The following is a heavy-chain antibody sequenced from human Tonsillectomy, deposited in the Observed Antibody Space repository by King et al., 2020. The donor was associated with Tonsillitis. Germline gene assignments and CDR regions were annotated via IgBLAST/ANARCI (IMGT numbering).Heavy chain of an antibody. V-gene: IGHV3-30-3*01. CDR2: ISYDGTNK. J-gene: IGHJ4*02. CDR1: GFTFSTYA. D-gene: IGHD6-13*01. CDR3: ARDGYSTTWYYFDC. Sequence: VQLVESGGGVVQPGRSLRLSCAASGFTFSTYAMHWVRQAPGKGLEWGAVISYDGTNKYYADSVKGRFTISRENSKNTLYLQMNSLRPEDTAVYYCARDGYSTTWYYFDCWGQGSLVTVSS.